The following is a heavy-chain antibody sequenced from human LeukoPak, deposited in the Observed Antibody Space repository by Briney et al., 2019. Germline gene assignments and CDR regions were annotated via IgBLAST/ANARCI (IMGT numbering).Heavy chain of an antibody. J-gene: IGHJ4*02. CDR3: ARHVWLQPFDY. V-gene: IGHV4-59*08. Sequence: SETLSLTCSVSGDSMNSYYWSWIRQSPGKGLEWIGYIYYSGSTNYNPSLKSRVTISVDTSKNQFSLKLSSVTAADTAVYYCARHVWLQPFDYWGQGTLVTVSS. D-gene: IGHD3-9*01. CDR1: GDSMNSYY. CDR2: IYYSGST.